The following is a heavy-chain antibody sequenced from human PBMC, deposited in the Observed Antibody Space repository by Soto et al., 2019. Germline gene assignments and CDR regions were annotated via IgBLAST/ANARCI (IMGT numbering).Heavy chain of an antibody. CDR3: AKDPYDSSGYYLAEYFQH. J-gene: IGHJ1*01. D-gene: IGHD3-22*01. Sequence: EVQLLESGGGLVQPGGSLRLSCAASGFTFSSYAMSWVRQAPGKGLEWVSAISGSGGSTYYADSVKGRFTISRDNSKNTLYLQMNSLRAEDTAVYYCAKDPYDSSGYYLAEYFQHWGQGTLVTVSS. V-gene: IGHV3-23*01. CDR2: ISGSGGST. CDR1: GFTFSSYA.